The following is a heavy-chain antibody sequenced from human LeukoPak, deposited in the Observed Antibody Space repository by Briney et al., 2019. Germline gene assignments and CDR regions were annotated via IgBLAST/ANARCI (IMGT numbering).Heavy chain of an antibody. CDR3: ASLIVVVPAAPLVGAFDI. CDR1: GFTFSSYS. D-gene: IGHD2-2*01. J-gene: IGHJ3*02. CDR2: ISSSSSTI. Sequence: GGSLRLSCAASGFTFSSYSMNWVRQAPGKGLEWVSYISSSSSTIYHADSVKGRFTISRDNAKNSLYLQMNSLRAEDTAVYYCASLIVVVPAAPLVGAFDIWGQGTMVTVSS. V-gene: IGHV3-48*01.